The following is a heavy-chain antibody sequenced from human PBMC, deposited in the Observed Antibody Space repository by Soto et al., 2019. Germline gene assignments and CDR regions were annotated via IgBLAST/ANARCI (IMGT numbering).Heavy chain of an antibody. J-gene: IGHJ5*02. CDR2: INPSGGST. CDR3: AREVRKRYFDWFLQLGRWLDP. CDR1: GYTFTSYY. V-gene: IGHV1-46*01. D-gene: IGHD3-9*01. Sequence: ASVKVSCKASGYTFTSYYIHWVRQAPGQGLEWMGIINPSGGSTSYAQKFQGRVTMTRDTSTSTVYMELSSLRSEDTAVYYCAREVRKRYFDWFLQLGRWLDPWGQGTLVTVSS.